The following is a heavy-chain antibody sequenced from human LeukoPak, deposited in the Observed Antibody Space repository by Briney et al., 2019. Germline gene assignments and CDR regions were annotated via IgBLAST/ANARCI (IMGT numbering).Heavy chain of an antibody. CDR2: IYYSGST. D-gene: IGHD6-19*01. V-gene: IGHV4-30-4*07. J-gene: IGHJ3*02. CDR1: GGSISSGGYS. Sequence: PSETLSLTCAVSGGSISSGGYSWSWIRQPPGKGLEWIGYIYYSGSTYYNPSLKSRVTISVDTSKNQFSLKLSSVTAADTAVYYCARAESSGYAFDIWGQGTMVTVSS. CDR3: ARAESSGYAFDI.